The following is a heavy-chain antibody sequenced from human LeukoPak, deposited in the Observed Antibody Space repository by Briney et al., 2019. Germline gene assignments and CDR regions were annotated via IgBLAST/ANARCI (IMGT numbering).Heavy chain of an antibody. CDR1: VYTFTNYD. J-gene: IGHJ4*02. D-gene: IGHD2-2*01. CDR3: ARVNCSSTSCRSKFLDY. Sequence: GASVNVSCKSSVYTFTNYDINWVRQATGQGLEWMGWMNPNSGNTGYAQKFQGKVTMTRNTSISTADMELSRLRSEDTAVYYCARVNCSSTSCRSKFLDYWGQGTLVTVSS. CDR2: MNPNSGNT. V-gene: IGHV1-8*01.